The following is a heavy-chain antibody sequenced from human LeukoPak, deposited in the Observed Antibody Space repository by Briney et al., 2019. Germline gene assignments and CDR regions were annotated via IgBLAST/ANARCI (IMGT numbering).Heavy chain of an antibody. J-gene: IGHJ4*02. CDR3: ARDSDYVPRDY. Sequence: PGGSLRLSCAASGFTFSSYSMNWVRQAPGKGLEWVSSIGSSSSYIYYADSVKGRFTISRDNAENSLYLQMNSLRAEDTAVYYCARDSDYVPRDYWGQGTLVTVSS. CDR2: IGSSSSYI. V-gene: IGHV3-21*01. D-gene: IGHD5-12*01. CDR1: GFTFSSYS.